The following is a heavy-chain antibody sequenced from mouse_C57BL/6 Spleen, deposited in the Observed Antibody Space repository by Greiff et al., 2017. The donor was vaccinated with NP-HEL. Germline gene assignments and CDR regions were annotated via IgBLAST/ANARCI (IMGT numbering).Heavy chain of an antibody. Sequence: EVMLVESGEGLVKPGGSLKLSCAASGFTFSSYAMSWVRQTPEKRLEWVAYISSGGDYIYYADTVKGRFTISRDNARNTLYLQMSSLKSEDTAMYYCTREIENGNYDYYAMDYWGQGTSVTVSS. J-gene: IGHJ4*01. CDR2: ISSGGDYI. CDR1: GFTFSSYA. CDR3: TREIENGNYDYYAMDY. D-gene: IGHD2-1*01. V-gene: IGHV5-9-1*02.